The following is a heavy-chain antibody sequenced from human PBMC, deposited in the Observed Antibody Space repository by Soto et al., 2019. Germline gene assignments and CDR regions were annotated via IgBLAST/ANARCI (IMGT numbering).Heavy chain of an antibody. D-gene: IGHD3-10*01. CDR2: IRSSSSTI. CDR1: GLTVYIYI. V-gene: IGHV3-48*02. Sequence: LYRAASGLTVYIYIVNLVVKAPGKGLEGVSYIRSSSSTIYYPDSVKGRFTISRDNAKTSLYLQVNSLSDEDRPVYFCARDVWCGEQTYLYYGMDVWGQGTTVTVSS. CDR3: ARDVWCGEQTYLYYGMDV. J-gene: IGHJ6*02.